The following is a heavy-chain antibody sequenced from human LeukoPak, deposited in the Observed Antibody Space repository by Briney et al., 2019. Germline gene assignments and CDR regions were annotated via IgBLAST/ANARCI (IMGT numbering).Heavy chain of an antibody. CDR2: IWSDASNN. CDR1: GFTFSSYG. CDR3: ARGFCENLPGGFDT. J-gene: IGHJ3*02. D-gene: IGHD3-3*01. Sequence: PGGSLRLSCAASGFTFSSYGMHWVRQAPGKGLEWVAVIWSDASNNYYTDSVRGRFTISRDNSKNTLYLQMNSLRAEDTAVYYCARGFCENLPGGFDTWGQGTLVTVSS. V-gene: IGHV3-33*01.